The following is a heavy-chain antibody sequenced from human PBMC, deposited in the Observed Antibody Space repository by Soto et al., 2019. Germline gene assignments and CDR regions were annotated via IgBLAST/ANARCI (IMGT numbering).Heavy chain of an antibody. D-gene: IGHD1-26*01. Sequence: ASVKVSWKASGYTFTGYYVHRVRQAPGQGLEWMGWINPNSGDTYLAQRFQGRVTMNRDTSVGTAYMELRGLTSDDTAEYYCAKGGAIVAAGTRVYLYNAMDVWGQGTTVTFSS. CDR3: AKGGAIVAAGTRVYLYNAMDV. V-gene: IGHV1-2*02. CDR2: INPNSGDT. CDR1: GYTFTGYY. J-gene: IGHJ6*02.